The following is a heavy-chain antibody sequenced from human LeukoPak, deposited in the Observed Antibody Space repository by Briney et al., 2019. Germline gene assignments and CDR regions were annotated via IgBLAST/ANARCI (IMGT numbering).Heavy chain of an antibody. Sequence: SETLSLTCAVYGESFSRYYWSWLRQPPGKGLEWIGEINHSGSTNYNPSLKSRVTISVDTSKNQFSLKLSSVTAADTAVYDCARGTPRYTNYYYYMDVWCKGTTVTVTS. CDR1: GESFSRYY. V-gene: IGHV4-34*01. CDR3: ARGTPRYTNYYYYMDV. CDR2: INHSGST. D-gene: IGHD2-2*02. J-gene: IGHJ6*03.